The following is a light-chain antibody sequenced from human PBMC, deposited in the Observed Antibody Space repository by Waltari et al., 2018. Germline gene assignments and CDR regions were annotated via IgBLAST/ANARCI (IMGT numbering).Light chain of an antibody. CDR1: RNNVRTQP. CDR3: SAWDSSLSARV. J-gene: IGLJ3*02. CDR2: SNT. V-gene: IGLV10-54*01. Sequence: QAGLTQPPSVSKDWRQTATPPSTAHRNNVRTQPAPWLQQHQGPPPKLRSYSNTLRPTGISERFTASRSGNTASLTITGLRPEDEADYYCSAWDSSLSARVFGGGTKLTVL.